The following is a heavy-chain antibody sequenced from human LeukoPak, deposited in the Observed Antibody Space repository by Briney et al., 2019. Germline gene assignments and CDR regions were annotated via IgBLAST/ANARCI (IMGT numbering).Heavy chain of an antibody. J-gene: IGHJ3*02. Sequence: ASVKVSCKASGYTFTNYHLHWVRQAPGQGLEWMGIINPRGGSTSYAQKFQDRVTMTRDTSTSTVYMELNSLRSEDTAVYYCARATWYGGNPSGAFDIWGQGTMVTVSS. CDR3: ARATWYGGNPSGAFDI. CDR2: INPRGGST. CDR1: GYTFTNYH. D-gene: IGHD4/OR15-4a*01. V-gene: IGHV1-46*01.